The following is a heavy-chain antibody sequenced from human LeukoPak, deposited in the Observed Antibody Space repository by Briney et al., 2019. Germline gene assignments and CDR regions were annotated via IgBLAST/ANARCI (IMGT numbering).Heavy chain of an antibody. Sequence: GGSLRLSCAASGFSFSTYWMTWVRQPPGKGLEWVANIKQDGSENYYVDSARGRFTISRDNTKNSLYLQMNSLTAEDTAVYYCATDLGSSRPNFWGQGILVTVSS. CDR2: IKQDGSEN. CDR1: GFSFSTYW. CDR3: ATDLGSSRPNF. J-gene: IGHJ4*02. V-gene: IGHV3-7*01. D-gene: IGHD6-13*01.